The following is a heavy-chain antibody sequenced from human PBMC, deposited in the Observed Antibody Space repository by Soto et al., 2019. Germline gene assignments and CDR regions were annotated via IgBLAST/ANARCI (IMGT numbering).Heavy chain of an antibody. Sequence: ASVKVSCKASGYTFTSYDINWVRQATGQGLEWMGWMNPSSGNTGYAQKYQGRVAMTRNTSISTAYLELSSLRSEDTAVYYCARKYSSSSHYYGMDVWGQGTTVTSP. J-gene: IGHJ6*02. CDR2: MNPSSGNT. D-gene: IGHD6-6*01. CDR3: ARKYSSSSHYYGMDV. V-gene: IGHV1-8*01. CDR1: GYTFTSYD.